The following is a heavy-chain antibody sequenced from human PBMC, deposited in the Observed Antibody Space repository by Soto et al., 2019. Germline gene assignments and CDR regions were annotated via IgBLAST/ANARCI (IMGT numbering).Heavy chain of an antibody. D-gene: IGHD1-26*01. V-gene: IGHV3-21*06. J-gene: IGHJ4*02. CDR1: GFSFSSYS. CDR3: GRVAVGNTYLFDY. Sequence: GGSLRLSCAASGFSFSSYSMKWVRQAPGKGLEWVSSISSGSDYIFYADSVKGRFTISKDNTKNSVYLQMNNLRVEDTGIYYCGRVAVGNTYLFDYWGQGT. CDR2: ISSGSDYI.